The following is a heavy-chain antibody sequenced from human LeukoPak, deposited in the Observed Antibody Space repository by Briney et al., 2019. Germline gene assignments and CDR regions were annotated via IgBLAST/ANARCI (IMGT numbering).Heavy chain of an antibody. CDR2: IYHSGST. CDR1: GGSISSGGYS. Sequence: SETLSLTCAVSGGSISSGGYSWSWIRQPPGKGLEWIGYIYHSGSTYYNPSLKSRVTISVDRSKSQFSLKLSSVTAADTAVYYCASAVGEVVTPSDWYFDLRGRGTLVTVSS. J-gene: IGHJ2*01. D-gene: IGHD4-23*01. V-gene: IGHV4-30-2*01. CDR3: ASAVGEVVTPSDWYFDL.